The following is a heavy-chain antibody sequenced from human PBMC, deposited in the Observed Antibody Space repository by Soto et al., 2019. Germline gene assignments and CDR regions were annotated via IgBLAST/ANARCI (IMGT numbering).Heavy chain of an antibody. CDR2: IHPSGDT. CDR3: VRGYCTTTPCSGDFQH. V-gene: IGHV1-46*01. D-gene: IGHD2-8*01. Sequence: ASVKVSCKASGYKFTTYFIHWVRQAPGQGLEWMGMIHPSGDTGYGQKFRGRVTMTIDTSTTTAYMELRNLTSEDTAIYFSVRGYCTTTPCSGDFQHWGQGTLVTVLL. CDR1: GYKFTTYF. J-gene: IGHJ1*01.